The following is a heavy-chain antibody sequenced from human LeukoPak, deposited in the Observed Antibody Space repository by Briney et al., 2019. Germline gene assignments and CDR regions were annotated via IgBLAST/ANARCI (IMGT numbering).Heavy chain of an antibody. J-gene: IGHJ4*02. CDR1: GFTFSSYG. CDR2: ISYDGSNK. V-gene: IGHV3-30*18. Sequence: PGRSLRLSCAASGFTFSSYGMHRVRQAPGKGLEWVAVISYDGSNKYYADSVKGRFTISRDNSKNTLYLQMNSLRAEDTAVYYCANGIVATTLFDYWGQGTLVTVSS. D-gene: IGHD5-12*01. CDR3: ANGIVATTLFDY.